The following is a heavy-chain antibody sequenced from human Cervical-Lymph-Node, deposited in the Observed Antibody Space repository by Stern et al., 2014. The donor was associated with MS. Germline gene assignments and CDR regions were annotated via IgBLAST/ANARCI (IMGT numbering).Heavy chain of an antibody. J-gene: IGHJ6*02. D-gene: IGHD4-17*01. CDR3: ARATSTTSVTTPYYGLDV. CDR2: ISDDGRNE. Sequence: DQLVESGGGVVKPGRPLRLSCVVSGFTFSNHAMHWVRQAPGKGLEWVTVISDDGRNEYYTDSVQGRFTVSRDHSKNTLYLQMNSLRPDDTAVYYCARATSTTSVTTPYYGLDVWGQGTTVTVSS. V-gene: IGHV3-30*04. CDR1: GFTFSNHA.